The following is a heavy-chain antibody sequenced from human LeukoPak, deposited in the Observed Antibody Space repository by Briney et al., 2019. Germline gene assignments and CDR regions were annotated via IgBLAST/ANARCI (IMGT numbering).Heavy chain of an antibody. D-gene: IGHD3-22*01. CDR2: MNPNSGDT. Sequence: ASVKVSCKASGYTFTSYEINWVRQATGHGLEWMGWMNPNSGDTAYAQKFQGRITMTRSTSITTVYMELSGLRSEDTAVYYCARGLGSYDSSELTWPMISFWGQGTQVTVSS. J-gene: IGHJ4*02. CDR3: ARGLGSYDSSELTWPMISF. CDR1: GYTFTSYE. V-gene: IGHV1-8*01.